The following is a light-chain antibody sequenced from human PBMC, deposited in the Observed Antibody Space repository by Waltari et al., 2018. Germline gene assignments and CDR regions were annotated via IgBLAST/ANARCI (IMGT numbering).Light chain of an antibody. J-gene: IGLJ3*02. Sequence: QTVVTQEPSLSVSPGGTVTLTCALSSGSLSTTSYATWYQQTPGQAPSPRVYKANARSSGVPDRFSGSILGNTAALTITGAQADDESDYYCALYMGSGIWVFGGGTRLTVL. CDR1: SGSLSTTSY. V-gene: IGLV8-61*01. CDR3: ALYMGSGIWV. CDR2: KAN.